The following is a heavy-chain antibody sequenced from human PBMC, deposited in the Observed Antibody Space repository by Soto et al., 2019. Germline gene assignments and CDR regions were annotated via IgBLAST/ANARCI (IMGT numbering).Heavy chain of an antibody. CDR1: GFTFSSYA. CDR3: AKDRDVVVPAAMDGDDAFDI. V-gene: IGHV3-23*01. J-gene: IGHJ3*02. D-gene: IGHD2-2*01. Sequence: EVQLLESGGGLVQPGGSLRLSCAASGFTFSSYAMSWVRQAPGKGLEWVSAISGSGGSTYYADSVKGRFTISRDNSKKTLYLQMNSLRAEDTAVYYCAKDRDVVVPAAMDGDDAFDIWGQGTMVTVSS. CDR2: ISGSGGST.